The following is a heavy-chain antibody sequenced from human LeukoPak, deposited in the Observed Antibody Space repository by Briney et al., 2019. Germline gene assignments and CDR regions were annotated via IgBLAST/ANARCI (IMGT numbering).Heavy chain of an antibody. CDR1: GGSISPYY. CDR2: VYYTGNT. J-gene: IGHJ5*02. Sequence: PSETLSLTCTVSGGSISPYYWSWIRQPPGKGLEWIGYVYYTGNTDYNPSLKSRVTISVDTPKNQFSLRLSSVTAADTAVYYCARSGSWNAAINYFDPWGQGNLVTVSS. CDR3: ARSGSWNAAINYFDP. V-gene: IGHV4-59*08. D-gene: IGHD3-10*01.